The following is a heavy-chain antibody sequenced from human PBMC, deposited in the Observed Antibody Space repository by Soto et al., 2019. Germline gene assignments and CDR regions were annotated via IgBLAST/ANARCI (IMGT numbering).Heavy chain of an antibody. J-gene: IGHJ4*02. CDR2: IWYDGSNK. Sequence: GGSLRLSCAASGFTFSSYGMHWVRQAPGKGLEWVAVIWYDGSNKYYADSVKGRFTTSRDNSKNTLYLQMNSLRAEDTAVYYCARDSGYSSGPVDYWGQGTLVTVSS. CDR3: ARDSGYSSGPVDY. D-gene: IGHD6-19*01. V-gene: IGHV3-33*01. CDR1: GFTFSSYG.